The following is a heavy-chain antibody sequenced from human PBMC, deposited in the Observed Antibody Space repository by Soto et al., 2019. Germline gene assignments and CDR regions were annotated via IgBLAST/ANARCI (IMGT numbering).Heavy chain of an antibody. CDR3: AKLHYIWGSYRSDAFDI. CDR1: GFTFDDYA. J-gene: IGHJ3*02. V-gene: IGHV3-9*01. Sequence: EVQLVESGGGLVQPGRSLRLSCAASGFTFDDYAMHWVRQAPGKGLEWVSGISWNSGSIGYADSVKGRFTISRDNAKNSLYLQMNSLRAEDTALYYCAKLHYIWGSYRSDAFDIWGQGTMVTVSS. CDR2: ISWNSGSI. D-gene: IGHD3-16*02.